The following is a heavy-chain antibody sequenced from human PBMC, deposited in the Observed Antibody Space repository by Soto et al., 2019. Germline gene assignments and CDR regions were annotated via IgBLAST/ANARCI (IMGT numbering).Heavy chain of an antibody. CDR2: IYYSGST. J-gene: IGHJ6*02. CDR3: ASDRSSGWDQGYGMDV. V-gene: IGHV4-59*01. D-gene: IGHD6-19*01. Sequence: KPSETLSLTCTVSGGSISTYYWSWIRQPPGKGLEWIGYIYYSGSTSYNPSLKSRVTVSVDTSKNQFSLKLRSVTAADTAVYYCASDRSSGWDQGYGMDVWGQGTTVTVSS. CDR1: GGSISTYY.